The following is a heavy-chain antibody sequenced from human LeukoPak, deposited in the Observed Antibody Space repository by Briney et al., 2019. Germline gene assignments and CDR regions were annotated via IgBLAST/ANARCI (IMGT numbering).Heavy chain of an antibody. J-gene: IGHJ5*02. V-gene: IGHV3-74*01. Sequence: PGGSLRLSCAASGFTFSSYWMHWVRQAPGKGLVWVSRINGDGSSTSYADSVKGRFTISRDNAKNTLYLQMNSLGAEDTAVYYCARGSRFDPWGQGTLVTVSS. CDR2: INGDGSST. CDR1: GFTFSSYW. CDR3: ARGSRFDP.